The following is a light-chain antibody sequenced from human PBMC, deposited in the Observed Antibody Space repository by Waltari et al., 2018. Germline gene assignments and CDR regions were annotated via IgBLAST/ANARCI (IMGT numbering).Light chain of an antibody. J-gene: IGLJ3*02. CDR2: KNK. Sequence: QSVVTQPPSASGAPGQRVTIPCSGRNSAIERHNVVRYQQFPGLAPKPPIYKNKQRPSGVPDRFSGSKSGTSASLAISGLRSEDEADYFCAAWDHSLGGPVFGGGTKLTVL. V-gene: IGLV1-47*01. CDR1: NSAIERHN. CDR3: AAWDHSLGGPV.